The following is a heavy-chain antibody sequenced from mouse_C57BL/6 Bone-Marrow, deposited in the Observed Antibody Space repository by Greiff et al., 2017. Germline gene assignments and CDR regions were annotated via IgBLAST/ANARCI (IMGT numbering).Heavy chain of an antibody. CDR3: TAAQAYYFDY. CDR1: GFNIKDDY. J-gene: IGHJ2*01. D-gene: IGHD3-2*02. CDR2: IDPENGDT. Sequence: EVQLQQSGAELVRPGASVKLSCTASGFNIKDDYMHWVKQRPEQGLEWIGWIDPENGDTEYASKFQGKATITADTSSNTAYLQLSRLTSEDTAVYYCTAAQAYYFDYWGQGTTLTVSS. V-gene: IGHV14-4*01.